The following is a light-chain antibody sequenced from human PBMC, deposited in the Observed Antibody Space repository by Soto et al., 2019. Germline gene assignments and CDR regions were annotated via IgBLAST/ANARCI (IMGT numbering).Light chain of an antibody. CDR2: EVS. CDR1: SSDVGGYNY. Sequence: QSALTQPASVSGSPGQSITISCTGTSSDVGGYNYVSWYQQHTGKAPKLMIYEVSNRPSGVSNRFSGSKSGNTASLTISGLQAEDEADYYCSSYTSSSTPYVFGTGTQVTVL. V-gene: IGLV2-14*01. CDR3: SSYTSSSTPYV. J-gene: IGLJ1*01.